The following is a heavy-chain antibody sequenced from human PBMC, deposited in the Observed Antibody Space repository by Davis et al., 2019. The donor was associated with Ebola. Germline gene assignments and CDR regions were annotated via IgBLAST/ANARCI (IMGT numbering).Heavy chain of an antibody. D-gene: IGHD4-11*01. J-gene: IGHJ3*02. V-gene: IGHV5-51*01. CDR3: ARRGTVTTNAFDI. Sequence: GESLKISCETSGYRLSDYWIAWVRQVPGKGLEWMGTIYPSDSDARYSPSFQGQVTMSVDKSIGAADLQWSSLKPSDTAIYYCARRGTVTTNAFDIWGQGTMVTVSS. CDR1: GYRLSDYW. CDR2: IYPSDSDA.